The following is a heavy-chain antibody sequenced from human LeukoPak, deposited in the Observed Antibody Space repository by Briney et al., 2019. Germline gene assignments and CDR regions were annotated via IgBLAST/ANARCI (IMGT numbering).Heavy chain of an antibody. CDR2: IYSGGST. V-gene: IGHV3-53*01. D-gene: IGHD6-13*01. CDR1: GFTVSSNY. Sequence: GGSLRLSCAASGFTVSSNYMSWVRQAPGEGLEWVSVIYSGGSTYYADSVKGRFTISRDNSKNTLYLQMNSLRAEDTAVYYCAKDSSSWWVYWGQGTLVTVSS. CDR3: AKDSSSWWVY. J-gene: IGHJ4*02.